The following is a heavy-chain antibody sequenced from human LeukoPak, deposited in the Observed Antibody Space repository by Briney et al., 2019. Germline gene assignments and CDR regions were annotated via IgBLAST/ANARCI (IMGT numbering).Heavy chain of an antibody. D-gene: IGHD6-19*01. CDR2: ITSSSSYI. Sequence: GGSLRLSCAGSGFTFSSYGMNWVRQAPGKGLEGVSSITSSSSYIYYADSVKGRFTISRDNAKKSVYLQMNSLRAEDTAVYYCARGSTYSSGWYTGFDYWGQGTLVTVSS. J-gene: IGHJ4*02. CDR1: GFTFSSYG. CDR3: ARGSTYSSGWYTGFDY. V-gene: IGHV3-21*01.